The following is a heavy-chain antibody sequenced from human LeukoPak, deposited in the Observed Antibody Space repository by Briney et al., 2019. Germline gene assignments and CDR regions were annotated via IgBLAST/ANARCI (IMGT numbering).Heavy chain of an antibody. J-gene: IGHJ4*02. CDR1: GFTFSDHA. Sequence: PGGSLGLSCATSGFTFSDHALHWVRQAPGKGLQYVSAISRNGTRTFYADSVKDRFTISRDNSTKTLYLQMGSLRVEDMGVYYCVRDSFYTGYDRGFGYWGQGTLVTVST. CDR3: VRDSFYTGYDRGFGY. D-gene: IGHD5-12*01. V-gene: IGHV3-64*02. CDR2: ISRNGTRT.